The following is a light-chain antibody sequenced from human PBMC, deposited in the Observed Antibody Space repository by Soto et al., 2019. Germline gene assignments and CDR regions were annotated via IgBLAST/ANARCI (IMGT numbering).Light chain of an antibody. Sequence: EIVLTQSPGTLSLSPGERATLSCRASHSVSSRYLAWYQQKPGQAPRLLIYGASSRATGIPDRFSGSGSGTDFTLTINTLEPEDFAVYYFQQYGSSPPYTFGQGTKLEIK. CDR3: QQYGSSPPYT. J-gene: IGKJ2*01. CDR1: HSVSSRY. V-gene: IGKV3-20*01. CDR2: GAS.